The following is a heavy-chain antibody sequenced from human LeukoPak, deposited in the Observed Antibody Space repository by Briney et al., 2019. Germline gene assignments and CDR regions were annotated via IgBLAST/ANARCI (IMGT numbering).Heavy chain of an antibody. CDR3: AKRGVVIRVILVGFHKEAYYFDS. V-gene: IGHV3-23*01. J-gene: IGHJ4*02. Sequence: GSLRLSCAVSGITLSNYGMSWVRQAPGKGLEWVAGISGSGGSTNYADSVKGRFTISRDNPKNTLYLQMNSLRAEDTAVYFCAKRGVVIRVILVGFHKEAYYFDSWGQGALVTVSS. CDR2: ISGSGGST. D-gene: IGHD3-22*01. CDR1: GITLSNYG.